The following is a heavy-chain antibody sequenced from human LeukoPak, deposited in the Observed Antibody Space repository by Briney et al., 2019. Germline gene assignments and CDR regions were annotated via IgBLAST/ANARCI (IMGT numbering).Heavy chain of an antibody. CDR2: IIAGNGNT. J-gene: IGHJ5*02. CDR3: ARDCSGGPPGWFDP. D-gene: IGHD2-15*01. Sequence: ASVKVSCKASGYTFTSYEIHWVRQAPGQSLEWMGWIIAGNGNTKYSQRFQGRVTITRDTSASTAYMELSSLRSDDTAVYYCARDCSGGPPGWFDPWGQGTLVTVST. V-gene: IGHV1-3*01. CDR1: GYTFTSYE.